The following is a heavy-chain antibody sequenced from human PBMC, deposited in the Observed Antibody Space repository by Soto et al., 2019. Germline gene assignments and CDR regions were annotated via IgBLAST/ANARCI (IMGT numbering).Heavy chain of an antibody. Sequence: SETLSLTCTVSGGSISSYYWSWIRQPPGKGLEWIGYIYYSGSTNYNPSLKSRVTISVDTSKNQFSLKLSSVTAADTAVYYCARGTTFGVVHRVYGMDVWGQGTTVTVSS. CDR3: ARGTTFGVVHRVYGMDV. V-gene: IGHV4-59*01. D-gene: IGHD3-3*01. J-gene: IGHJ6*02. CDR1: GGSISSYY. CDR2: IYYSGST.